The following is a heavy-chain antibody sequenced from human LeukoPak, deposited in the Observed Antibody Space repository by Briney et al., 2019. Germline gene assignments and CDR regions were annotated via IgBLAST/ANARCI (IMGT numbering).Heavy chain of an antibody. CDR1: GYTLTSYG. J-gene: IGHJ4*02. D-gene: IGHD3-22*01. CDR3: ARITYYYDSSGYHPAAPFDY. CDR2: ISAYNGNT. Sequence: GASVKVSCKASGYTLTSYGISWVRQAPGQGLEWMGWISAYNGNTNYAQKLQGRVTMTTDTSTSTAYMELRSLRSDDTAVYYCARITYYYDSSGYHPAAPFDYWGQGTLVTVSS. V-gene: IGHV1-18*01.